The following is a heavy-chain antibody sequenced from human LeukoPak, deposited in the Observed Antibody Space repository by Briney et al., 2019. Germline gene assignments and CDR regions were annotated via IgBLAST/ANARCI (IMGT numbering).Heavy chain of an antibody. V-gene: IGHV1-69*13. Sequence: ASVKVSCKASGGTFSSYAISWVRQAPGQGLEWMGGIIPIFGTANYAQKFQGRVTITADESASTAYMELSSLRSEDTAVYYCARGKIGSVVVVAATPFWFDPWGQGTLVTVSS. D-gene: IGHD2-15*01. CDR3: ARGKIGSVVVVAATPFWFDP. CDR2: IIPIFGTA. CDR1: GGTFSSYA. J-gene: IGHJ5*02.